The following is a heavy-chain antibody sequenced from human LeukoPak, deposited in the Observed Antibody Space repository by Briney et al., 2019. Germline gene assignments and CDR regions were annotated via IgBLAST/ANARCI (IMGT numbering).Heavy chain of an antibody. D-gene: IGHD1-26*01. CDR1: GFNFSSYW. V-gene: IGHV3-7*01. Sequence: PGGSLRLSCAASGFNFSSYWMSWVRQAPGKGLEWVANINQDGGKKYNVDSVSGRVAISRDNAQKSVYLQMNSLRAEDTGLYYCARRGALDKWGQETLVTVSS. CDR3: ARRGALDK. J-gene: IGHJ4*02. CDR2: INQDGGKK.